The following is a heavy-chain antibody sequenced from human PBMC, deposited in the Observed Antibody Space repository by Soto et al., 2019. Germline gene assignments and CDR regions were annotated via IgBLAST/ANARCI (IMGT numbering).Heavy chain of an antibody. CDR1: GFTFSSFT. Sequence: PGGSLRLSCAASGFTFSSFTMHWVRQAPGKGLEWVALISHDGTNKYYADSVKGRFTISRDNSKNTLYLQMNSLRAEDTAVYYCARGYYYDSSGYSQFYFDYWGQGTLVTVSS. CDR3: ARGYYYDSSGYSQFYFDY. V-gene: IGHV3-30-3*01. J-gene: IGHJ4*02. CDR2: ISHDGTNK. D-gene: IGHD3-22*01.